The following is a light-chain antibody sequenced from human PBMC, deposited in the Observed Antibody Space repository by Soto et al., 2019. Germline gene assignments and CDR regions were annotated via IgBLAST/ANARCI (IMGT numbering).Light chain of an antibody. CDR2: LNSDGSH. CDR1: SGHSNYA. J-gene: IGLJ2*01. V-gene: IGLV4-69*01. CDR3: QTWGTGIQV. Sequence: QLVLTQSPSASASLGASVKLTCTLSSGHSNYAIAWHQQQPEKGPRYLMKLNSDGSHSKGDGIPDRFSGSSSGAERYFTISSLQSEDEADYYCQTWGTGIQVFGGGTKLTVL.